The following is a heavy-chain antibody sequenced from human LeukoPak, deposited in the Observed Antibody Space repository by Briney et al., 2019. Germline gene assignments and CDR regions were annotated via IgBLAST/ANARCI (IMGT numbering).Heavy chain of an antibody. Sequence: PGGSLRLSCTASGFTFSSYVMSWVRQAPGKGLEWVSAISASGGSTYYADSVKGRFTISRDNSKNTLYLQMNSLRAEDTAVYYCAKEFGYCSGGSCYSVGYFNFWGQGTLVTVSS. CDR3: AKEFGYCSGGSCYSVGYFNF. CDR2: ISASGGST. J-gene: IGHJ4*02. CDR1: GFTFSSYV. V-gene: IGHV3-23*01. D-gene: IGHD2-15*01.